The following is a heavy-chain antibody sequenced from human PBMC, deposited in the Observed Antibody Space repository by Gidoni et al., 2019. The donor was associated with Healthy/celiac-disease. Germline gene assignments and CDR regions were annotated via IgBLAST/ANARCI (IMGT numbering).Heavy chain of an antibody. J-gene: IGHJ3*02. Sequence: QVQLVQSGAEVKKPGASVKVSCKASGYTFTGYYMHWVRQAPGQGLEWMGRINPNSGGTNYAQKFQGRVTMTRDTSISTAYMELSRLRSDDTAVYYCARELQGISNWNYVSAFDIWGQGTMVTVSS. CDR3: ARELQGISNWNYVSAFDI. D-gene: IGHD1-7*01. CDR2: INPNSGGT. CDR1: GYTFTGYY. V-gene: IGHV1-2*06.